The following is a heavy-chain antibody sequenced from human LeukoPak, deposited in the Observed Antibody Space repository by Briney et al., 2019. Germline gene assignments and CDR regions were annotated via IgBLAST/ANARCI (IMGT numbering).Heavy chain of an antibody. V-gene: IGHV1-2*02. D-gene: IGHD6-6*01. J-gene: IGHJ3*02. CDR2: INPNSGGT. CDR1: GYTFTGYY. Sequence: GASVKVSCKASGYTFTGYYMHWVRQAPAQGLEWMGWINPNSGGTNYAQKFQGRVTMTRDTSISTAYMDLSRLRSDDTAVYYCARDTNPSVDDAFDIWGQGTMVTVSS. CDR3: ARDTNPSVDDAFDI.